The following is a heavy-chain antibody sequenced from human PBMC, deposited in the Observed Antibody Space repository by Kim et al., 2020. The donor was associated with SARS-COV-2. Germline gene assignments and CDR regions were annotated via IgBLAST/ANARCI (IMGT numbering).Heavy chain of an antibody. CDR1: GFTFSSYS. J-gene: IGHJ3*02. CDR3: ARGARGPGGLPNAFDI. CDR2: ISSSSSYI. V-gene: IGHV3-21*01. D-gene: IGHD6-25*01. Sequence: GGSLRLSCAASGFTFSSYSMNWVRQAPGKGLEWVSSISSSSSYIYYADSVKGRFTISRDNAKNSLYLQMNSLRAEDTAVYYCARGARGPGGLPNAFDIWGQGTMVTVSS.